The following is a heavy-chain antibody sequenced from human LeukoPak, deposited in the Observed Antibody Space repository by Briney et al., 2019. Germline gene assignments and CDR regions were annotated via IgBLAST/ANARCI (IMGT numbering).Heavy chain of an antibody. Sequence: SETLSLTCTVSGGSISSYYCSWIRQPPGKGLEWIGYIYTSGSTNYNPSLKSRVTISVDTSKNQFSLKLNSVTAADTAVYYCARADLSGWFDPWGQGTLVTVSS. V-gene: IGHV4-4*09. D-gene: IGHD2/OR15-2a*01. CDR3: ARADLSGWFDP. CDR2: IYTSGST. J-gene: IGHJ5*02. CDR1: GGSISSYY.